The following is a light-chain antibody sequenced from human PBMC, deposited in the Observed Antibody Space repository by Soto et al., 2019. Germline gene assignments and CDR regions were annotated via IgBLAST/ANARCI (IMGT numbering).Light chain of an antibody. V-gene: IGLV1-40*01. Sequence: LTQPPSVSGAPGQRVTISCTGSSSNIGAGYDVHWYQQLPGTAPKLLIYGNSNRPSGVPDRFSGSKSGTSASLAITGLQAEDEADYYCQSYDSSLSGSIFGGGTKLTVL. CDR2: GNS. CDR3: QSYDSSLSGSI. CDR1: SSNIGAGYD. J-gene: IGLJ2*01.